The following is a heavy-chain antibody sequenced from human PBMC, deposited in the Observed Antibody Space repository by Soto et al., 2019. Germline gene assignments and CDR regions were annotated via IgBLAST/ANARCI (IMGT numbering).Heavy chain of an antibody. CDR1: GFTFRTYG. J-gene: IGHJ4*02. CDR3: AREPEGIAAALDY. V-gene: IGHV3-21*01. Sequence: GGSRGLSCAASGFTFRTYGMNCVRRAPGGGLEWVASISSSVSFIYYADSVKGRFTISRDDAEKSLYLQMNSLRAEDTALYYCAREPEGIAAALDYWGRGTLVTVSS. CDR2: ISSSVSFI. D-gene: IGHD6-13*01.